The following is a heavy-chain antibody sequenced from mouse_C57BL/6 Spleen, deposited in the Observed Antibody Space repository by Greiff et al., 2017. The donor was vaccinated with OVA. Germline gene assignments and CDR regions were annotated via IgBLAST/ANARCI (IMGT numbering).Heavy chain of an antibody. V-gene: IGHV1-69*01. CDR3: ARGGDGYYGAWFAC. CDR1: GYTFTSYW. D-gene: IGHD2-3*01. Sequence: QVQLQQPGAELVMPGASVKLSCKASGYTFTSYWMHWVKQRPGQGLEWIGEIDPSDSYTNYNQKFKGKSTLTVDKSSSTAYMQLSSLTSEDSAVYYCARGGDGYYGAWFACWGQGTLVTVSA. J-gene: IGHJ3*01. CDR2: IDPSDSYT.